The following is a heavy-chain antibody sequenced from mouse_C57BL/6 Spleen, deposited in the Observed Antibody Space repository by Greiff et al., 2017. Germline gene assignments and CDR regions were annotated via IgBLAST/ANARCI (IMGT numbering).Heavy chain of an antibody. Sequence: EVKGVESVGGLVQPGGSLKLSCTASGFTFSDYYMAWVRQVPEKGLEWVANINYDGSSPSYQDNLKSRFSISRDNAKNILYLQMSSLKSEDTAMYYCAREGVNNGYFDVWGTGTTVTVSA. J-gene: IGHJ1*03. V-gene: IGHV5-16*01. CDR3: AREGVNNGYFDV. CDR2: INYDGSSP. D-gene: IGHD2-13*01. CDR1: GFTFSDYY.